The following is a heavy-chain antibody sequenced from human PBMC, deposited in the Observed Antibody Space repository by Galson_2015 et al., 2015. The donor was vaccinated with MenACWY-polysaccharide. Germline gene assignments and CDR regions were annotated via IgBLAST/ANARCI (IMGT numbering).Heavy chain of an antibody. CDR2: VRTNADGGAT. CDR3: TRDRPLDY. J-gene: IGHJ4*02. Sequence: SLRLSCATSGFIFADYAMAWFRQAPGKGLEWIGFVRTNADGGATNYAASVRGRFTISRDDSRSIAYLEMNSLITEDTAVYFRTRDRPLDYWGQGTLVSVSS. V-gene: IGHV3-49*03. CDR1: GFIFADYA.